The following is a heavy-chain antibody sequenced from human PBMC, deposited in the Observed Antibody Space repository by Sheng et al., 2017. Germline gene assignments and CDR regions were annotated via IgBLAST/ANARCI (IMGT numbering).Heavy chain of an antibody. CDR3: ARAGPIDVSWYFDL. CDR1: GFTFSSYG. J-gene: IGHJ2*01. CDR2: IWYDGSNK. V-gene: IGHV3-33*01. Sequence: QVQLVESGGGVVQPGRSLRLSCAASGFTFSSYGMHWVRQAPGKGLEWVAVIWYDGSNKYYADSVKGRFTISRDNSKNTLYLQMNSLRAEDTAVYYCARAGPIDVSWYFDLWGRGTLVTVSS. D-gene: IGHD2-21*01.